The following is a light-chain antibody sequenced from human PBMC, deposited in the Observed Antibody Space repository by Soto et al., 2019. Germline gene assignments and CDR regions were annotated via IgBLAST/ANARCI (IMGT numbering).Light chain of an antibody. V-gene: IGKV3-11*01. J-gene: IGKJ4*01. CDR3: QQRSTWPPLT. CDR1: QDVGHY. CDR2: DTS. Sequence: EIVLTQSPATLSASPGESAALSCRASQDVGHYVACYRQIPGQAPRLLIYDTSNRAAGIPDRFRGSGSGTDFTLTISSLEPEDFAVYYCQQRSTWPPLTFGGGTKVEIK.